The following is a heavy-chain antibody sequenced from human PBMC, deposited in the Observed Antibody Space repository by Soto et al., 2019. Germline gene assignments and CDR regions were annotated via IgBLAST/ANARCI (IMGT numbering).Heavy chain of an antibody. CDR3: ARASNRRLVPGY. J-gene: IGHJ4*02. CDR2: INSDGSST. Sequence: GGSLRLSCAASGFTFSSYWMHWVRQAPGKGLVWVSRINSDGSSTSYADSVKGRFTISRDNAKNTLYLQMNSLRAEDTAAYYCARASNRRLVPGYWGQGSLFAISS. D-gene: IGHD6-19*01. CDR1: GFTFSSYW. V-gene: IGHV3-74*01.